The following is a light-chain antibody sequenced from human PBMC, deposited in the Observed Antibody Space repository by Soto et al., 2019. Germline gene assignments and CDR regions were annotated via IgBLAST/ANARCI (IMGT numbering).Light chain of an antibody. CDR1: QSIIKY. Sequence: TVLTQSPATLSLSPGETATLSCRASQSIIKYLAWYQQKPGQAPRLLIYDAFNRATGIPARFSGSGSGTDFTLTISNLEPEDFGVYYCQQRYSWPPINFGQGTRQEIK. J-gene: IGKJ5*01. V-gene: IGKV3-11*01. CDR3: QQRYSWPPIN. CDR2: DAF.